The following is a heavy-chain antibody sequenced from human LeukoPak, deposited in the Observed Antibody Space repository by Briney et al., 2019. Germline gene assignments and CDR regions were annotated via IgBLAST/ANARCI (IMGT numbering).Heavy chain of an antibody. CDR2: IYTSGST. J-gene: IGHJ4*02. CDR3: AREGYGDPLDY. D-gene: IGHD4-17*01. V-gene: IGHV4-61*02. Sequence: SQTLSLTCTVSGGSTSSGSYYWSWIRQPAGKGLEWIGRIYTSGSTNYNPSLKSRVTISVDTSKNQFSLKLSSVTAADTAVYYCAREGYGDPLDYWGQGTPVTVSS. CDR1: GGSTSSGSYY.